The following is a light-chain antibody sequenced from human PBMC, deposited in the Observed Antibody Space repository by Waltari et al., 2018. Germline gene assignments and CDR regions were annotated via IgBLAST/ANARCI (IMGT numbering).Light chain of an antibody. J-gene: IGLJ2*01. CDR2: LNSDGSH. Sequence: QLVLPQSPSASASLGASVKLTCTLSSGHSRYAIAWHPQQPEKGPRYLMKLNSDGSHSKGDGIPDRFSGSSSGAERYLTISSLQSEDEADYYCQTWGTGIVVFGGGTKLTVL. CDR3: QTWGTGIVV. CDR1: SGHSRYA. V-gene: IGLV4-69*01.